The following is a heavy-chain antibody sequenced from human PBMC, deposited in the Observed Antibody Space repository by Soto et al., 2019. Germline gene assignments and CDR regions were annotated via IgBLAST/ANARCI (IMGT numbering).Heavy chain of an antibody. CDR3: ARNAQWALLY. CDR1: GFTFSSYA. CDR2: ISYDGSNK. V-gene: IGHV3-30-3*01. D-gene: IGHD1-26*01. Sequence: GGSLRLSCAACGFTFSSYAMHWVRQAPGKGLEWVAVISYDGSNKYYADSVKGRFTISRDNSKNTLYLQMNSLRAEDTAVYYCARNAQWALLYWGQGTLVTVSS. J-gene: IGHJ4*02.